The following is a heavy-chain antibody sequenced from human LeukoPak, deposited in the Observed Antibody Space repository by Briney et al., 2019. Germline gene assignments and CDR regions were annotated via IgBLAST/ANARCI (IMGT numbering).Heavy chain of an antibody. CDR2: ISSSGTYT. J-gene: IGHJ4*02. CDR3: ARAGGGSTAAVDY. V-gene: IGHV3-11*05. CDR1: GFTFSDYY. D-gene: IGHD2-2*01. Sequence: PGGSLRFSCAASGFTFSDYYMSWIRQAPGKGLEWVSYISSSGTYTNFADSVKGRFTISRDNAKNSLYLQMNSLRAEDTAVYYCARAGGGSTAAVDYWGQGTLVTVSS.